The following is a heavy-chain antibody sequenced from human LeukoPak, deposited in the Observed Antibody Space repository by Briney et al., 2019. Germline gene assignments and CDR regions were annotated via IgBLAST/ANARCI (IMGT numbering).Heavy chain of an antibody. CDR3: ARTSLGWLDP. CDR1: GLTFSDYW. J-gene: IGHJ5*02. CDR2: IDQDGRDK. V-gene: IGHV3-7*01. D-gene: IGHD7-27*01. Sequence: PGGSLRLSCAASGLTFSDYWMSWVRQAPGKGLEWVATIDQDGRDKFSVDSVKGRFTISRDNARNSMYLQMKSLRVEDTAVYYCARTSLGWLDPWGQGALVTVSS.